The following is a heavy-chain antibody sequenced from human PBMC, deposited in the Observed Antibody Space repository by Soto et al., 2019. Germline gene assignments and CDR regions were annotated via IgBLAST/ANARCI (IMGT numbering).Heavy chain of an antibody. Sequence: ASVKVSCEASGYTFASCGVSWVRQAPGQGLEWMGWISAYNGNTNYAQKLQGRVTMTTDTSTSTAYMELRSLRSDDTAVYYCARDGKSDWILDAFDIWGQGTMDTVTS. D-gene: IGHD3-9*01. CDR1: GYTFASCG. CDR3: ARDGKSDWILDAFDI. V-gene: IGHV1-18*01. J-gene: IGHJ3*02. CDR2: ISAYNGNT.